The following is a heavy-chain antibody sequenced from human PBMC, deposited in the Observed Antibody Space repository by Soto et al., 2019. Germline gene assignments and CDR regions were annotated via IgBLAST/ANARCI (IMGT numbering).Heavy chain of an antibody. D-gene: IGHD6-6*01. CDR1: GGTFSSYA. CDR2: IIPIFGTA. CDR3: ARVTYSCSSGDYYYYGMDV. Sequence: QVQLVQSGAEVKKPGSSVKVSCKASGGTFSSYAISWVRQAPGQGLEWMGGIIPIFGTANYAQKFQGRVTITADESTSTAYMELSSLRSDDTAVYYCARVTYSCSSGDYYYYGMDVWGQGTTVTVSS. V-gene: IGHV1-69*01. J-gene: IGHJ6*02.